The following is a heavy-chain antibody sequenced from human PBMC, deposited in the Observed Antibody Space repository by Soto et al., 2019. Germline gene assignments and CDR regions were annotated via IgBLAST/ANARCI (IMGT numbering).Heavy chain of an antibody. Sequence: ASVKVSCKASGYTFTSYAMHWVRQAPGQRLEWMGWINAGNGNTKYSQKFQGRVTMTRNTSISTAYMELSSLGSEDTAVYYCARGYRDSGGHYWFDPWGQGALVTVSS. V-gene: IGHV1-3*01. CDR1: GYTFTSYA. D-gene: IGHD3-22*01. J-gene: IGHJ5*02. CDR3: ARGYRDSGGHYWFDP. CDR2: INAGNGNT.